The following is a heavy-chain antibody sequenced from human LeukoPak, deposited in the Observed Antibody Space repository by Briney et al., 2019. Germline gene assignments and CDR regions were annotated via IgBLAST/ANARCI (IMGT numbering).Heavy chain of an antibody. Sequence: AGGSLRLSCAASGLTFSSYAMHWVRQAPGKGLEWVAVISYDGSNKYYADSVKGRFTISRDNSKNTLYLQMNSLRAEDTAVYYCARARYDGMITFGGVIADYWGQGTLVTVSS. J-gene: IGHJ4*02. D-gene: IGHD3-16*02. CDR1: GLTFSSYA. V-gene: IGHV3-30-3*01. CDR3: ARARYDGMITFGGVIADY. CDR2: ISYDGSNK.